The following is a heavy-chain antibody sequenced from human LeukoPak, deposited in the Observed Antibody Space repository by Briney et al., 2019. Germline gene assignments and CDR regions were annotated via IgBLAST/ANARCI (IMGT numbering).Heavy chain of an antibody. CDR2: INHSGST. Sequence: QTSETLSLTCAVYGGSFSGYYWSWIRQPPGKGLEWIGEINHSGSTNYNPSLKSRVTISVDTSKNQFSLKLSSVTAADTAVYYCARDSYYDILTGYYNVRRTAFDYWGQGTLVTVSS. J-gene: IGHJ4*02. CDR1: GGSFSGYY. V-gene: IGHV4-34*01. CDR3: ARDSYYDILTGYYNVRRTAFDY. D-gene: IGHD3-9*01.